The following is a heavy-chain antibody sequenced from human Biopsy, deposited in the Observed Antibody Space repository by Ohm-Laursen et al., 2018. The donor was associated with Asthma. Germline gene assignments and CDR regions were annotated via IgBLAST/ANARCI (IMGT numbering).Heavy chain of an antibody. V-gene: IGHV1-18*01. Sequence: ATVKISCKTSGYTFNSAGITWVRQAPGQGLEWMGWISVYNGNTKVAQKLQDRVTMITDTSTSTAYMELRSLRSDGTAVYFCARAVDYSYYYGIDVWGQGTTVTVS. CDR1: GYTFNSAG. CDR3: ARAVDYSYYYGIDV. D-gene: IGHD4-23*01. J-gene: IGHJ6*02. CDR2: ISVYNGNT.